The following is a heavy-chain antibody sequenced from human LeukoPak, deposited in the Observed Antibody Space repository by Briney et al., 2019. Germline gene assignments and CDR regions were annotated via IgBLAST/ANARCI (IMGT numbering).Heavy chain of an antibody. J-gene: IGHJ4*02. CDR3: ARDPGTANDY. V-gene: IGHV1-69*04. Sequence: SVKVSCAASGFTFSSYGISWVRQAPGQGLEWMGRIIPILSIANYAQKFQGRVTITADESTSTAYMELSSLRSEDTAVYYCARDPGTANDYWGQGTLVTVSS. D-gene: IGHD1-1*01. CDR1: GFTFSSYG. CDR2: IIPILSIA.